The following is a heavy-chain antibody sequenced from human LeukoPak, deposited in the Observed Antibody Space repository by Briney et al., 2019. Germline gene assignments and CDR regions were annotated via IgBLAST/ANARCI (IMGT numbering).Heavy chain of an antibody. D-gene: IGHD2-15*01. Sequence: GGSLRLSCAASEFTFNSYVMSWVRQAPGKGLEWASGISGSGGSTYYADSVKGRFTISRDNSKNTLYVQMNSLRAEDTAVYYCAKARGFCSGGSCYNPFDPWGQGTLVTVSS. CDR1: EFTFNSYV. J-gene: IGHJ5*02. CDR2: ISGSGGST. V-gene: IGHV3-23*01. CDR3: AKARGFCSGGSCYNPFDP.